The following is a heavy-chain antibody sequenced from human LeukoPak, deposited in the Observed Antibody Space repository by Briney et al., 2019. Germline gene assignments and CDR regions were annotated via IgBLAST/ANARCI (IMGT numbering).Heavy chain of an antibody. V-gene: IGHV3-30*18. J-gene: IGHJ4*02. D-gene: IGHD3-10*01. Sequence: GGSMRLSCAASGFTFSSYGMHWVRQAPGKGLEWVAVISYDGSNTYYADSVKGRFTISRDNSKNMLYLQMNSLRAEDTAVYYCAKPYYYGSRSYMDYWGQGTLVTVSS. CDR3: AKPYYYGSRSYMDY. CDR2: ISYDGSNT. CDR1: GFTFSSYG.